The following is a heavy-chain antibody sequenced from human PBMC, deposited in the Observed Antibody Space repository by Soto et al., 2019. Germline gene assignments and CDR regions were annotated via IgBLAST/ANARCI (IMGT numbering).Heavy chain of an antibody. V-gene: IGHV1-18*01. CDR1: GGTFSSYA. J-gene: IGHJ4*02. CDR3: ARSQTTVTSYDY. D-gene: IGHD4-17*01. Sequence: ASVKVSCKASGGTFSSYAISWVRQAPGQGLEWMGWINSYNGNTNYAQKLQGRVTMTTDTSTSTAYMELRSLRSDDTAVYYCARSQTTVTSYDYWGQGTLVTVSS. CDR2: INSYNGNT.